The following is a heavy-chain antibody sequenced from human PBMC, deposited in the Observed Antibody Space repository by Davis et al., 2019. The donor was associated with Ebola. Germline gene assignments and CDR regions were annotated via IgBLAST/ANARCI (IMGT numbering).Heavy chain of an antibody. CDR3: ARQTYGSGSYYNV. Sequence: ASVKVSCKASGYTFTGYYMHWVRQAPGQGLEWMGWINPNSGGTNYAQKFQGRVTMTRDTSISTAYMELSRLRSEDTAVYYCARQTYGSGSYYNVWGQGTLVTVSS. CDR2: INPNSGGT. D-gene: IGHD3-10*01. J-gene: IGHJ4*02. V-gene: IGHV1-2*02. CDR1: GYTFTGYY.